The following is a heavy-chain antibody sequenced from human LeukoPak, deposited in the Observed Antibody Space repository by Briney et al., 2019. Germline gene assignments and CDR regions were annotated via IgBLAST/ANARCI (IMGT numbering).Heavy chain of an antibody. CDR1: GFTFSSYA. J-gene: IGHJ4*02. CDR2: IIGSGGST. CDR3: AKDRGILRFFLYYFDY. V-gene: IGHV3-23*01. Sequence: PGGSLRLSCAASGFTFSSYAMSWVRQAPGKWLEWVSAIIGSGGSTYYADSVKGRFTISRDNSKHTLYLQMNSLRAEDTAVYYCAKDRGILRFFLYYFDYWGQGTLVTVSS. D-gene: IGHD3-3*01.